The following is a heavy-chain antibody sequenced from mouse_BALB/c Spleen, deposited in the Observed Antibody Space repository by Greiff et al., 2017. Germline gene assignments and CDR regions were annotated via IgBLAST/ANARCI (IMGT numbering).Heavy chain of an antibody. CDR1: GYSITSDYA. V-gene: IGHV3-2*02. CDR2: ISYSGST. Sequence: EVQLVESGPGLVKPSQSLSLTCTVTGYSITSDYAWNWIRQFPGNKLEWMGYISYSGSTSYNPSLKSRISITRDTSKNQFFLQLNSVTTEDTATYYCARSSYGTLYYYAMDYWGQGTSVTVSS. CDR3: ARSSYGTLYYYAMDY. D-gene: IGHD2-1*01. J-gene: IGHJ4*01.